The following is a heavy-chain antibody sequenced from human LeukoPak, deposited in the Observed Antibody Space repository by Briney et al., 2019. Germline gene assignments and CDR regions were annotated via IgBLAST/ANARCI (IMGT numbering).Heavy chain of an antibody. CDR3: ARLYNWNYYFDY. V-gene: IGHV4-34*01. D-gene: IGHD1-7*01. CDR1: GGSFSGYY. CDR2: INHSGST. Sequence: SETLSLTCAVYGGSFSGYYWSWIRQPPGKGLERIGEINHSGSTNYNPSLKSRVTISVGTSKNQFSLKLSSVTAADTAVYYCARLYNWNYYFDYWGQGTLVTVSS. J-gene: IGHJ4*02.